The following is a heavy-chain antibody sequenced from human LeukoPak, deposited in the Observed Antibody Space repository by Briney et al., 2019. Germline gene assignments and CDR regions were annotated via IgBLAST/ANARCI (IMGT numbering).Heavy chain of an antibody. Sequence: GASVKVSCKASGYTFTRYYMHWVRQAPGQGLEWMGIINPSGGSTSYAQKFQGRVTMTRDTSTSTVYMELSSLRSEDTAVYYCARDCVPTQNYYDSSGYRYDYWGQGTLVTVSS. V-gene: IGHV1-46*01. CDR1: GYTFTRYY. CDR2: INPSGGST. D-gene: IGHD3-22*01. J-gene: IGHJ4*02. CDR3: ARDCVPTQNYYDSSGYRYDY.